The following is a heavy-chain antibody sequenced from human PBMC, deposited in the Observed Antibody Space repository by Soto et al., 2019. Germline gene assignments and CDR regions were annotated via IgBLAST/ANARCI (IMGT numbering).Heavy chain of an antibody. CDR2: IYHSGST. CDR1: GGSISSSNW. D-gene: IGHD2-8*02. Sequence: QVQLQESGPGLVKPSGTLSLTCAVSGGSISSSNWWSWVRQPPGKGLAGSGEIYHSGSTNHNPSLKSRVTIAVDKSKNQFALKLSSVTAADTAVYYCAREPGGVIPPPWRLMDVWGQGTTVTVSS. V-gene: IGHV4-4*02. J-gene: IGHJ6*02. CDR3: AREPGGVIPPPWRLMDV.